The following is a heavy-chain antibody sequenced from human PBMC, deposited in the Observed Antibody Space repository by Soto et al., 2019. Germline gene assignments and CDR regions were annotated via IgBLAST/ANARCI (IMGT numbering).Heavy chain of an antibody. J-gene: IGHJ6*03. CDR3: AKGNSGYDSDYYYYMDV. V-gene: IGHV3-23*01. Sequence: GGSLRLSCAASGFTFSSYAMSWVRQAPGKGLEWVSAISGSGGSTYYADSVKGRFTISRDNSKNTLYLQMNSLRAEDTAVYYCAKGNSGYDSDYYYYMDVWGKGTTVTSP. CDR1: GFTFSSYA. D-gene: IGHD5-12*01. CDR2: ISGSGGST.